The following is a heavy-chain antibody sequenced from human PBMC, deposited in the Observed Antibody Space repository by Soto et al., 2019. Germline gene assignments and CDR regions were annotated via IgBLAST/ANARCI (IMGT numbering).Heavy chain of an antibody. Sequence: QVQLVESGGGVVQPGRSLRLSCAASGFTFSSYAMHWVRQAPGKGLEWVAVISYDGSNKYYADSVKGRFTISRDNSKNTVYLQMNRLRAEDTAVYYCARDPVAYCGGDCRTFDYWGQGTLVTVSS. V-gene: IGHV3-30-3*01. CDR2: ISYDGSNK. CDR3: ARDPVAYCGGDCRTFDY. CDR1: GFTFSSYA. D-gene: IGHD2-21*02. J-gene: IGHJ4*02.